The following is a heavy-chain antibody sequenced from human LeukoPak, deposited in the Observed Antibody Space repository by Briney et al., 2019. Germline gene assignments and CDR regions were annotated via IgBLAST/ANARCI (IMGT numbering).Heavy chain of an antibody. J-gene: IGHJ3*02. CDR2: INHSGST. Sequence: PSETLSLTCAVYGGSFSGYYWSWIRQPPGKGLEWIGEINHSGSTNYNPSLKSRVTKSVDTSKNQFSLKLSSVTAADTAVYYCASRVSRQQLVLRAFDIWGQGTMVTVSS. CDR1: GGSFSGYY. V-gene: IGHV4-34*01. CDR3: ASRVSRQQLVLRAFDI. D-gene: IGHD6-13*01.